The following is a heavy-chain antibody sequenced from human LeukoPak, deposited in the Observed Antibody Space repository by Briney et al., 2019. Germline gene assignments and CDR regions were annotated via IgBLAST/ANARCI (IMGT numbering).Heavy chain of an antibody. J-gene: IGHJ6*04. CDR1: GFTFSSYE. CDR3: ARDDIVATISQVPYGMDV. D-gene: IGHD5-12*01. CDR2: ISSSGSTI. V-gene: IGHV3-48*03. Sequence: GSLRLSCAASGFTFSSYEMSWVRQAPGKGREWVSYISSSGSTIYYADSVKGRFTISRDNAKNSLYLQMNSLRAEDTAVYYCARDDIVATISQVPYGMDVWGKGTTVTVSS.